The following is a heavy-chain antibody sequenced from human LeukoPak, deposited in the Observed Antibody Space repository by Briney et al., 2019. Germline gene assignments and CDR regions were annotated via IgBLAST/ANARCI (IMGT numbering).Heavy chain of an antibody. CDR1: GYSISSGYY. J-gene: IGHJ6*02. V-gene: IGHV4-38-2*02. Sequence: SETLSLTCTVSGYSISSGYYWGWIRQPPGKGLEWIGSIYHSGSTYYNPSLKSRVTMSVDTSDNKFSLKLTSVIAADTAVYYCARHDEIAVFRNGLDVWGQGTTVTVS. CDR3: ARHDEIAVFRNGLDV. D-gene: IGHD6-19*01. CDR2: IYHSGST.